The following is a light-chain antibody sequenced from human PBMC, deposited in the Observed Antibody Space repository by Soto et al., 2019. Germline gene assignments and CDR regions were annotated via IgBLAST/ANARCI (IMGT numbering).Light chain of an antibody. Sequence: EIVLTQSPATLSLSPGERGTLSCRASESVTNYLAWYQQKPGQAPRLLVYDVSNRATGIPARFSGGGSGTDFTLTISNLEPEDFAVYYCQQRSNWLITFGQGTRLEI. V-gene: IGKV3-11*01. J-gene: IGKJ5*01. CDR1: ESVTNY. CDR3: QQRSNWLIT. CDR2: DVS.